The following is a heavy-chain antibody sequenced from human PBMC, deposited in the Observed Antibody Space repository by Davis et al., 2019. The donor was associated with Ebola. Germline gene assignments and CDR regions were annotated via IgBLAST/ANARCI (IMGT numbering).Heavy chain of an antibody. Sequence: GGSLRLSCAASGFTFSSYWMSWVRQAPGKGLEWVANIKQDGSEKYYVDSVKGRFTISRDNAKNSLYLQMNSLRAEDTAVYYCAKAGITAMVIFYFDYWGQGTLVTVSS. CDR3: AKAGITAMVIFYFDY. CDR2: IKQDGSEK. D-gene: IGHD5-18*01. J-gene: IGHJ4*02. V-gene: IGHV3-7*01. CDR1: GFTFSSYW.